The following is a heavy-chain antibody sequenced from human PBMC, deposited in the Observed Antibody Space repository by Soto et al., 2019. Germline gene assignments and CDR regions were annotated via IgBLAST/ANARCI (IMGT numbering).Heavy chain of an antibody. CDR1: GYSFTAYW. Sequence: ESLNISCQASGYSFTAYWITWVLQMPGKGLEWMATIDPSDSYVDYSPSFRGHVTFSVDRSITTVYLQWNSLKASDSAMYFCTRRASSSFYHFEFWGQGALVNVSS. D-gene: IGHD2-2*01. CDR3: TRRASSSFYHFEF. CDR2: IDPSDSYV. J-gene: IGHJ4*02. V-gene: IGHV5-10-1*01.